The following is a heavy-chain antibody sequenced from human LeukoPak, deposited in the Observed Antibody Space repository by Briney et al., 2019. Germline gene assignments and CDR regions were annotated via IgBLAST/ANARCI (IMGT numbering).Heavy chain of an antibody. CDR1: GGSISNYY. D-gene: IGHD2-21*02. CDR3: ARHEYGDPNYFDH. J-gene: IGHJ4*02. V-gene: IGHV4-59*01. Sequence: SETLSLTCTVSGGSISNYYWSWIRQPPGKGLEWIGYIYYSGSTNYNPSLKSRVTMSVDTSKNQFSLKLSSVTAADTAVYYCARHEYGDPNYFDHWGQGTLVTVSS. CDR2: IYYSGST.